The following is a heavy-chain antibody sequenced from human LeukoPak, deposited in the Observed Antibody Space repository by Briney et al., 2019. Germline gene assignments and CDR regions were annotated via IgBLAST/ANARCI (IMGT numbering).Heavy chain of an antibody. Sequence: PSQTLSLTCTVSGGSISSGSYYWSWIRQPAGKGLEWIGRIYTSGSTNYNPSLKSRFTISVDTSKNQFSLKLSSVTAADTAVYYCARYLTIAVAGTVCRAFDIWGQGTMVTVSS. CDR3: ARYLTIAVAGTVCRAFDI. CDR1: GGSISSGSYY. V-gene: IGHV4-61*02. J-gene: IGHJ3*02. CDR2: IYTSGST. D-gene: IGHD6-19*01.